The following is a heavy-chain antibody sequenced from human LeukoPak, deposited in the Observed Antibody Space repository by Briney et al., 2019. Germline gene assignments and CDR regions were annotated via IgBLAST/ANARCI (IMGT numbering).Heavy chain of an antibody. CDR3: ARSAGDLYDAFDI. CDR1: GGSINNFY. J-gene: IGHJ3*02. D-gene: IGHD7-27*01. V-gene: IGHV4-59*08. CDR2: IYHSGST. Sequence: PSETLSLTCAVSGGSINNFYWSWIRQPPGKGLEWIGSIYHSGSTYYNPSLKSRVTISVDTSKNQFSLNLSSVTAADTAVYYCARSAGDLYDAFDIWGQGTMVTVSS.